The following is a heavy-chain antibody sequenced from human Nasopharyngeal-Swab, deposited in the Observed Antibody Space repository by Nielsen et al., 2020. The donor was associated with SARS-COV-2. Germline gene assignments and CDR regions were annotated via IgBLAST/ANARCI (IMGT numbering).Heavy chain of an antibody. CDR1: GFTFSSYS. CDR3: ARSSRGPYYDFWSGSNYPDY. V-gene: IGHV3-21*04. CDR2: ISSSSSYI. Sequence: GESLKISCAASGFTFSSYSMNWVHQAPGKGLEWVSSISSSSSYIYYADSVKGRFTISRDNAKNSLYLQMNSLRAEDTAVYYCARSSRGPYYDFWSGSNYPDYWGQGTLVTVSS. J-gene: IGHJ4*02. D-gene: IGHD3-3*01.